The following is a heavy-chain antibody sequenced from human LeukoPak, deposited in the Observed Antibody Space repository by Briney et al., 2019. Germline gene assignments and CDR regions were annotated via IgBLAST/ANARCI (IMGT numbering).Heavy chain of an antibody. CDR1: GFSFSNYA. J-gene: IGHJ4*02. Sequence: TGGSLRLSCVPSGFSFSNYAMSWVRQAPGKGLEWVSAISGSGGSTYYADSVKGRFTISRDNSKNTLYLQMNSLRAEDTAVYYCAKEGRSSVYWGQGTLVTVSS. CDR2: ISGSGGST. CDR3: AKEGRSSVY. V-gene: IGHV3-23*01.